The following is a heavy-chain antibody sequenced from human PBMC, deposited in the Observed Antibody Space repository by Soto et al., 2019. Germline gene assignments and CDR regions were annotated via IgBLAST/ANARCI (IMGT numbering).Heavy chain of an antibody. V-gene: IGHV4-34*01. CDR2: INHSGST. J-gene: IGHJ4*02. CDR3: ARDPTRSGTYFDY. CDR1: GGSFSGYY. Sequence: QVQLQQWGAGLLKPSETLSLTCAVYGGSFSGYYWSWIRQPPGKGLEWIGEINHSGSTNYNPSLKSRVTISVDTSKNQFSLKLSSVTAADTAVYYCARDPTRSGTYFDYWGQGTLVTVSS. D-gene: IGHD3-10*01.